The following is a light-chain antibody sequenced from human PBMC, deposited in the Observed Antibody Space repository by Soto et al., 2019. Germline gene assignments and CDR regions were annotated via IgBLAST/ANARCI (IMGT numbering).Light chain of an antibody. CDR2: GAS. Sequence: EIVLTQSPGTLSLSPGERATLSCRASQSISGSYLAWHQQKPGQAPRLLIYGASSRATGIPDRFSGSGSGTDFTLTIRRLDPEDFAVYYCQQYGNSPWTFGQGTKVEIK. CDR1: QSISGSY. V-gene: IGKV3-20*01. CDR3: QQYGNSPWT. J-gene: IGKJ1*01.